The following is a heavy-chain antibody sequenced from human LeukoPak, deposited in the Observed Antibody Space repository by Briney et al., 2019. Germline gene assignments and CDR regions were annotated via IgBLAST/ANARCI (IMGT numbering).Heavy chain of an antibody. D-gene: IGHD7-27*01. CDR3: ARSWALGDFDY. Sequence: GGSLRLSCAASGFTVSSNYMSWVRQAPGKGLEWVSVIYTGGSTYYVDSVKGRFTISRDTSKNTLYLQMDSLRAEDTAVYYCARSWALGDFDYWGQGTLVTVSS. J-gene: IGHJ4*02. CDR1: GFTVSSNY. V-gene: IGHV3-53*01. CDR2: IYTGGST.